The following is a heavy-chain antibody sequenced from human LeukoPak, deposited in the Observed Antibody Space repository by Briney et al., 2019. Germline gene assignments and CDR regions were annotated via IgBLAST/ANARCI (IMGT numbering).Heavy chain of an antibody. CDR3: ARIRGGGSGSYYNHYYYYYGMDV. D-gene: IGHD3-10*01. Sequence: SETLSLTCAVYGGSFSGYYWSWIRQPPGKGLEWIGEINHSGSTNYNPSLKSRVTISVDRSKNQFSRKLSSVTAADTAVYYCARIRGGGSGSYYNHYYYYYGMDVWGQGTTVTVSS. V-gene: IGHV4-34*01. J-gene: IGHJ6*02. CDR1: GGSFSGYY. CDR2: INHSGST.